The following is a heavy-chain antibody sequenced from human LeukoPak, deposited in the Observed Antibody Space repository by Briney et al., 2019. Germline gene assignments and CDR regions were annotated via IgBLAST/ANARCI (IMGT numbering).Heavy chain of an antibody. CDR2: IVVGSGNT. Sequence: SVKVSCKASGFTFTSSAMQWVRQARGQRLEWIGWIVVGSGNTNYAQKFQERVTITRDMSTSTAYMELSSLRSEDTAVYYCARETSEDIVVVPAAHNTHYFDYWGQGTLVTVSS. J-gene: IGHJ4*02. D-gene: IGHD2-2*01. V-gene: IGHV1-58*02. CDR3: ARETSEDIVVVPAAHNTHYFDY. CDR1: GFTFTSSA.